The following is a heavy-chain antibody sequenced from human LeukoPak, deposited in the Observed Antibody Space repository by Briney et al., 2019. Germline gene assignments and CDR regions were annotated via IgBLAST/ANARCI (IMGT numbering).Heavy chain of an antibody. Sequence: GGSLRLSCAASGFTFSSYGIHWVRQAPGKGLEWVSGISWNSGSIGYADSVKGRFTISRDNAKNSLYLQMNSLRAEDTALYYCAKDSSLRGRQAGGSGFDYWGQGTLVTVSS. CDR3: AKDSSLRGRQAGGSGFDY. CDR2: ISWNSGSI. V-gene: IGHV3-9*01. D-gene: IGHD2-15*01. J-gene: IGHJ4*02. CDR1: GFTFSSYG.